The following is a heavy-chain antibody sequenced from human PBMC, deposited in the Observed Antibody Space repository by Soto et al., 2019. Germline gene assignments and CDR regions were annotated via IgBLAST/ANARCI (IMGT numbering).Heavy chain of an antibody. CDR1: CGSISSYY. Sequence: SETLSLTCTVSCGSISSYYWSWIRQPAGKGLEWIGLIYTSGSTNYNPHLKSRVTISVDTSKNQFSLKLSSVTAADTAVYYCASSGSYYQFDYWGQGTPVTVS. D-gene: IGHD1-26*01. CDR3: ASSGSYYQFDY. V-gene: IGHV4-4*07. J-gene: IGHJ4*02. CDR2: IYTSGST.